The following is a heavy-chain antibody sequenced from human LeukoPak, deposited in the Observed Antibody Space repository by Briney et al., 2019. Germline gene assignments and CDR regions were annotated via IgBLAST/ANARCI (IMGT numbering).Heavy chain of an antibody. J-gene: IGHJ4*02. CDR2: ISYDGRSK. CDR3: AKETCGGGSCSDDYFDY. D-gene: IGHD2-15*01. CDR1: GFTFSDHY. Sequence: PGGSLRLSCAASGFTFSDHYMSWIRQAPGKGLEWVAVISYDGRSKYYGDSVKGRFTISRDNSKNTLYLQMNSLRPEDTAVYYCAKETCGGGSCSDDYFDYWGQGTLVTVSS. V-gene: IGHV3-30*18.